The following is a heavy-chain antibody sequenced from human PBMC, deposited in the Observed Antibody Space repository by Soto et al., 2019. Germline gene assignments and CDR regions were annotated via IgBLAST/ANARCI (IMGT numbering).Heavy chain of an antibody. Sequence: QVQLVESGGGVVQPGRSLRLSCAASGFTFSSYGMHWVRQAPGKGLEWVAVISYDGSNKYYADSVKGRFTISRDNSKNTLYLQMNSLRAEDTAVYYCAKEWVGLYFDHWGQGTLVTVSS. V-gene: IGHV3-30*18. D-gene: IGHD1-26*01. CDR3: AKEWVGLYFDH. J-gene: IGHJ4*02. CDR1: GFTFSSYG. CDR2: ISYDGSNK.